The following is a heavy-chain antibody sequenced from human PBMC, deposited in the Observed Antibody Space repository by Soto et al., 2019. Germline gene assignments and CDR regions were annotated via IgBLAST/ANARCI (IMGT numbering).Heavy chain of an antibody. CDR2: IQKDGSEE. V-gene: IGHV3-7*01. CDR1: GFTFRTYW. CDR3: AIGGYIDY. J-gene: IGHJ4*02. Sequence: EVQLVESGGGLVQPGGSLRLSCAASGFTFRTYWMSWVRQTPGKGLEWVANIQKDGSEENYLDSVKGRFTISRDNAKNSLYLQMNNQSAQDTTVYYSAIGGYIDYWGQGTLATVSS.